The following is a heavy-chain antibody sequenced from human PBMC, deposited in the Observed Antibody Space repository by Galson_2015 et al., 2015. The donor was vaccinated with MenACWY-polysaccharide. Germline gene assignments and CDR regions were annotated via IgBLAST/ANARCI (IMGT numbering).Heavy chain of an antibody. V-gene: IGHV1-18*01. CDR2: ISAYNGNT. CDR3: ARYFWSGSVDPGDV. CDR1: GYTFTNYG. Sequence: SVKVSCKASGYTFTNYGITWVRQAPGQGLEWMGWISAYNGNTNYAQKLQGRVTMTIDTSTSTAHMELRSLRSDDTAVYYCARYFWSGSVDPGDVWGQGTTVTVSS. J-gene: IGHJ6*02. D-gene: IGHD3-3*01.